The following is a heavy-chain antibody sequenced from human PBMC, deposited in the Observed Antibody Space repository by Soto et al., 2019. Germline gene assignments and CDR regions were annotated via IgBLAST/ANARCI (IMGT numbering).Heavy chain of an antibody. J-gene: IGHJ5*01. CDR3: AKEMFPRTVLDSSSPWGDS. CDR1: GFTFSDYG. CDR2: MSYDGNYK. D-gene: IGHD6-6*01. Sequence: GGSLRLSCAVSGFTFSDYGMHWVRQAPGKGLEWVAVMSYDGNYKYYADSVKGRFIISRDLTGNTLFLQMNNLRVEDTAVYFCAKEMFPRTVLDSSSPWGDSWGQGSLVTVSS. V-gene: IGHV3-30*18.